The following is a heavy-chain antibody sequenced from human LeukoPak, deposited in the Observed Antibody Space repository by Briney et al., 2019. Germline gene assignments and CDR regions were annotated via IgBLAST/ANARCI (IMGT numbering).Heavy chain of an antibody. V-gene: IGHV3-30*02. Sequence: PPGGSLRLSCAASGFTFSSYGMHWVRQAPGKGPGWVAFIRLDGSSKSYADSVKGRFTISRDNSKNTLYLQMNSLRAEDTAVYYCARSCSGGSCYTDYWGQGTLVTVSS. J-gene: IGHJ4*02. CDR3: ARSCSGGSCYTDY. D-gene: IGHD2-15*01. CDR1: GFTFSSYG. CDR2: IRLDGSSK.